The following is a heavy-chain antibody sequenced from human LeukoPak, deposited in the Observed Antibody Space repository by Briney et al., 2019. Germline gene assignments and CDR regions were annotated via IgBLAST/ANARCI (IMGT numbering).Heavy chain of an antibody. D-gene: IGHD3-9*01. CDR2: IYYSGST. Sequence: SETLSLTCTVSGGSISSSSYYWGWIRQPPGKGLEWIGSIYYSGSTYYNPSLKSRVTISVDTSKYQFSLKLSSVTAADTAVYYCARSGGGLYYDILTGWPTNVFDPWGQGTLVTVSS. CDR3: ARSGGGLYYDILTGWPTNVFDP. CDR1: GGSISSSSYY. V-gene: IGHV4-39*01. J-gene: IGHJ5*02.